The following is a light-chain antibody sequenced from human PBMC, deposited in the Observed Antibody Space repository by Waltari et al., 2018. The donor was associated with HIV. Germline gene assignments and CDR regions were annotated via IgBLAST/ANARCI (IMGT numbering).Light chain of an antibody. V-gene: IGLV6-57*03. J-gene: IGLJ2*01. Sequence: NFMLTQPHSVSESPGKTVTISCTRSSGSITSSDVPWYQQRPGSAPTTMIYEDNQRPPGVPDRFSGSIDSSSNSASLTISGLKTEDEGDYYCQSYDSRNHVVFGGGTKLTVL. CDR2: EDN. CDR1: SGSITSSD. CDR3: QSYDSRNHVV.